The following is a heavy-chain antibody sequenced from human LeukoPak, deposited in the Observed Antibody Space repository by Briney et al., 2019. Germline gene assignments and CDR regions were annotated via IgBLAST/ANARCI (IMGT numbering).Heavy chain of an antibody. Sequence: GGSLRLSCAASGFTFSSFGMHWVRQAAGQGLEWVAVISFDGSNQYYADSVKGRFTIYRDNFKNTVYLQMNSLRAEETAVYYCAKSHPPTVTTEEGEYLQHWGQGTLVTVSS. CDR3: AKSHPPTVTTEEGEYLQH. CDR1: GFTFSSFG. J-gene: IGHJ1*01. CDR2: ISFDGSNQ. V-gene: IGHV3-30*18. D-gene: IGHD4-17*01.